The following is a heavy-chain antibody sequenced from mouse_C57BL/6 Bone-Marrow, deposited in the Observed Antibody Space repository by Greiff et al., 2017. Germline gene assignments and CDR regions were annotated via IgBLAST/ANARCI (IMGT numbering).Heavy chain of an antibody. CDR2: IYPGGGYT. Sequence: QVQLQQSGAELVRPGTSVKMSCKASGYTFTNYWIGWAKQRPGHGLEWIGDIYPGGGYTNYNEKFKGKATLTADKSSSTAYMQFSSLTSEDSALYYCARTGTRYYYAMDYWGQGTSVTVSS. V-gene: IGHV1-63*01. CDR3: ARTGTRYYYAMDY. CDR1: GYTFTNYW. J-gene: IGHJ4*01. D-gene: IGHD4-1*01.